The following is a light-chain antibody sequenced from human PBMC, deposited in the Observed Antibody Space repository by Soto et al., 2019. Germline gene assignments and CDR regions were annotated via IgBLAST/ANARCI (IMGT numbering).Light chain of an antibody. J-gene: IGKJ5*01. CDR1: QYIGNS. CDR2: AAS. CDR3: QQYGSLPIT. Sequence: DIQMTQSPSSLSGSVGDRVTITCQASQYIGNSVNWYQQKPGKAPKLLLSAASNLETGDPLRFSGSGSGTDFAFIISSLQPEDVATYFCQQYGSLPITFGQGTRLEIK. V-gene: IGKV1-33*01.